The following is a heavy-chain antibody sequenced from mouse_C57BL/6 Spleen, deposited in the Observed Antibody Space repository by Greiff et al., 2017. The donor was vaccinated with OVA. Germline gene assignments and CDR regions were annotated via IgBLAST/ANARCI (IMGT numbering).Heavy chain of an antibody. CDR1: GYTFPDSY. V-gene: IGHV1-77*01. Sequence: VQLQQSGAELVKPGASVKISCKASGYTFPDSYLNWVKQRPGQGLAWIGKIGPGSGSTYYNEQFKGKATLTADKSSSTAYMQLSSLTSEDSAVYFCARWITTVVARDAMDYWGQGTSVTVSS. D-gene: IGHD1-1*01. CDR3: ARWITTVVARDAMDY. J-gene: IGHJ4*01. CDR2: IGPGSGST.